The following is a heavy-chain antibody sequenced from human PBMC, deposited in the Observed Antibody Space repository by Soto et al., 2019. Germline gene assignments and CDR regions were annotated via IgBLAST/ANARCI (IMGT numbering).Heavy chain of an antibody. CDR1: GYTFTNYA. D-gene: IGHD5-12*01. CDR3: ARAGPLNTIMATITDWFDP. Sequence: ASVKVSCKASGYTFTNYAIHWVRQAPGQRLEWMGWINAANGNTKYSQNLQDRVTITRDTSASTAYMDLSSLRSEDTALYYCARAGPLNTIMATITDWFDPWGQGTLVTVSS. J-gene: IGHJ5*02. CDR2: INAANGNT. V-gene: IGHV1-3*01.